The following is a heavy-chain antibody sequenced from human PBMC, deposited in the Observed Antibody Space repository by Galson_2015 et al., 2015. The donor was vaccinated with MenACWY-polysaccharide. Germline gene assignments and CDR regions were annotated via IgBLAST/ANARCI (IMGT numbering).Heavy chain of an antibody. V-gene: IGHV3-74*01. Sequence: SLRLSCAASGFTFSRCWMHWIRHAPGKGLVWVSRINGDGNSTNCADSVKGRFTISRDNAKNTLYLQMNSLRAEDTAVYYCTKDFDWNDGHWGQGTLVTVSS. J-gene: IGHJ4*02. CDR3: TKDFDWNDGH. CDR1: GFTFSRCW. CDR2: INGDGNST. D-gene: IGHD1-1*01.